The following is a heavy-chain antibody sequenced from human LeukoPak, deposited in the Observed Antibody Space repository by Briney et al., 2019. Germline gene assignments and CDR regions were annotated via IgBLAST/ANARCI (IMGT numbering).Heavy chain of an antibody. Sequence: SETLSLTCTVSGGSVSGGDYFWSWIRQPPGKGLEWIGHIYYSGSTYYNPSLKSRVTISLDTSKNQFSLKLSSVTAADTAVYYCARVCSNTSCLLDYWGQGTLVTVSS. CDR3: ARVCSNTSCLLDY. D-gene: IGHD2-2*01. J-gene: IGHJ4*02. CDR1: GGSVSGGDYF. V-gene: IGHV4-30-4*01. CDR2: IYYSGST.